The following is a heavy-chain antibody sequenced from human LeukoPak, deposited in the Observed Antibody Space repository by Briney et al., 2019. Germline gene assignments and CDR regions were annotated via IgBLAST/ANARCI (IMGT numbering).Heavy chain of an antibody. CDR3: ARVDPVSSYSQYYYYYYMDV. J-gene: IGHJ6*03. D-gene: IGHD5-12*01. CDR1: GGSISSYY. CDR2: IYYSGST. V-gene: IGHV4-59*01. Sequence: ETLSLTCTVSGGSISSYYWSWIRQPPGKGLEWIGYIYYSGSTNYNPSLKSRVTISVDTSKNQFSLKLSSVTAADTAVYYCARVDPVSSYSQYYYYYYMDVWGKGTTVTVSS.